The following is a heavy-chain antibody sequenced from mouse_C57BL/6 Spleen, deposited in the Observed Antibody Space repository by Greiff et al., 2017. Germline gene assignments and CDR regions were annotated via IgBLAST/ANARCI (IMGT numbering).Heavy chain of an antibody. V-gene: IGHV1-82*01. CDR1: GYAFSSSW. Sequence: QVQLQQSGPELVKPGASVKISCKASGYAFSSSWMNWVKQRPGKGLEWIGRIYPGDGDTNYNGKFKGKATLTADKSSSTAYMQRSSLTSEDSAVYFCARSGRDPWFAYWGQGTLVTVSA. CDR2: IYPGDGDT. D-gene: IGHD4-1*01. J-gene: IGHJ3*01. CDR3: ARSGRDPWFAY.